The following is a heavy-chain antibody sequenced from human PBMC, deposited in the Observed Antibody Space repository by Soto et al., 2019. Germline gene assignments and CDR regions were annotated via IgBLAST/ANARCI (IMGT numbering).Heavy chain of an antibody. V-gene: IGHV4-30-4*01. CDR2: IYYSGST. CDR1: GGSISSGDYY. D-gene: IGHD3-9*01. CDR3: ARSYDILTGYHGSDY. J-gene: IGHJ4*02. Sequence: QVQLQESGPGLVKPSQTLSLTCTVSGGSISSGDYYWSWIRQPPGKGLEWIGYIYYSGSTYYNPSLKSRVIISVDTSKNQFSLKLSSVTAADTAVYYCARSYDILTGYHGSDYWGQGTLVTVSS.